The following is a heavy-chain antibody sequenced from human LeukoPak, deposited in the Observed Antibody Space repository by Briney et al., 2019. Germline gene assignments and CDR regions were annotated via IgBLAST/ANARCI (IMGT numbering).Heavy chain of an antibody. D-gene: IGHD3-9*01. Sequence: GGSLRLSCAASGFPFSSYSMNWVRQAPGKGLEWVSSISSSSSYIYYADSVKGRFTISRDNAKNSLYLQMNSLRAEDTAVYYCARDLLDYDILTGYYGNDAFDIWGQGTMVTVSS. CDR2: ISSSSSYI. V-gene: IGHV3-21*01. CDR1: GFPFSSYS. CDR3: ARDLLDYDILTGYYGNDAFDI. J-gene: IGHJ3*02.